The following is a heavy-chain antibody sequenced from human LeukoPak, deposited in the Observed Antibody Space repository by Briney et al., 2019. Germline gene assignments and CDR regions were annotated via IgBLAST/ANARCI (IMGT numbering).Heavy chain of an antibody. Sequence: SETLSLTCAVSGGSISIYYWSWVRQPAGKGLEWIGGIYTGGSTNYNPSPMSGVTMSVDTSKKQFSWKLSSWTAADTPVYYCARGLIRVDTAMAYYYYGMDVWGQGTTVTVSS. CDR3: ARGLIRVDTAMAYYYYGMDV. CDR1: GGSISIYY. J-gene: IGHJ6*02. CDR2: IYTGGST. V-gene: IGHV4-4*07. D-gene: IGHD5-18*01.